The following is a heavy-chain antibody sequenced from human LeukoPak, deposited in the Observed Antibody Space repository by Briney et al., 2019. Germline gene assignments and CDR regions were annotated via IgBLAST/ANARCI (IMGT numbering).Heavy chain of an antibody. J-gene: IGHJ4*02. CDR1: GFTFSSYA. Sequence: GRSLRLSCQTSGFTFSSYAMHWVRQAPGKGLEWVAVIWFDRTTEYYADSVRGRFTISRDNSRSTLYLQMNTLRVDDTAVYYCVRDLQGREATAMGDYWGQGARVIVSS. CDR2: IWFDRTTE. CDR3: VRDLQGREATAMGDY. D-gene: IGHD5-18*01. V-gene: IGHV3-33*01.